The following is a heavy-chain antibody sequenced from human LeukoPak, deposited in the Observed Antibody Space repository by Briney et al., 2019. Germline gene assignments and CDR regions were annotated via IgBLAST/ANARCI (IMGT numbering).Heavy chain of an antibody. CDR3: AKVGRYSSSWYGRSDTLCFDY. D-gene: IGHD6-13*01. CDR2: ISYDGSNK. J-gene: IGHJ4*02. Sequence: PGGSLRLSCAASGFTLSSYSMNWVRQAPGKGLEWVAVISYDGSNKYYADSVKGRFTISRDNSKNTLYLQMNSLRAEDTAVYYCAKVGRYSSSWYGRSDTLCFDYWGQGTLVTVSS. CDR1: GFTLSSYS. V-gene: IGHV3-30*18.